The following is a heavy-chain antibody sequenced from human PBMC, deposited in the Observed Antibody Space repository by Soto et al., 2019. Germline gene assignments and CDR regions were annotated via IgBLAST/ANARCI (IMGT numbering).Heavy chain of an antibody. Sequence: SETLSLTCTVSGGSISSYFWTWIRQPAGKGLDWIGRISTSGTSNYNPSLKSRVTMSVDTSKNHFSLNLSSVTAADTAVYYCAREAGPDRWFDPWGQGTLVTVSS. D-gene: IGHD6-19*01. V-gene: IGHV4-4*07. CDR1: GGSISSYF. CDR2: ISTSGTS. CDR3: AREAGPDRWFDP. J-gene: IGHJ5*02.